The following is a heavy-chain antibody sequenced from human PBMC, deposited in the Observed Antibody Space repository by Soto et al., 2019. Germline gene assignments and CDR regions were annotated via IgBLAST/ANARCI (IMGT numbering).Heavy chain of an antibody. J-gene: IGHJ6*03. Sequence: GGSVRLTCASAGFIFSGDRMSWVRQAPGKGLEWVSRISGNGSSTSYADSVKGRFTISRDNAKNTLYLQMNSLRAEDTAVYYCAREPRSSSGWSYYYMDVWGKGTTVTVSS. D-gene: IGHD6-6*01. CDR2: ISGNGSST. CDR1: GFIFSGDR. CDR3: AREPRSSSGWSYYYMDV. V-gene: IGHV3-74*01.